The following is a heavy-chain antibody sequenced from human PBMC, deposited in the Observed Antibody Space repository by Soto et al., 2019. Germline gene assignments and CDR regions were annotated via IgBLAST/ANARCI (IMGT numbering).Heavy chain of an antibody. CDR2: IYYSGSA. CDR1: GGSISSGGSY. V-gene: IGHV4-31*03. CDR3: ARSPYYYDSSGYYYTAFDI. D-gene: IGHD3-22*01. J-gene: IGHJ3*02. Sequence: QVQLQESGPGLVNSSQTLSLTCTVSGGSISSGGSYWSWIRQHPEKGLEWIGYIYYSGSAYYNPSLTSRVTMSVDTSKNQFALKLSSLTAADTAVYYCARSPYYYDSSGYYYTAFDIWGQGTMVTVSS.